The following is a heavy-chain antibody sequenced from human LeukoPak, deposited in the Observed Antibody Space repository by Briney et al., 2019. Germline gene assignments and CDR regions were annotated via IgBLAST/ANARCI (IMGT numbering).Heavy chain of an antibody. D-gene: IGHD3-22*01. J-gene: IGHJ4*02. CDR3: ARRDDSSGYHKIFDY. CDR1: GGSIINYY. Sequence: PSETLSLTCTVSGGSIINYYWSWIRQPPGKGLEWIGFIYYSGNAKYNTSLKSRVTISVDTSNNQFYLKLSSLTAADTAVYYCARRDDSSGYHKIFDYWGQGTLVTVSS. V-gene: IGHV4-59*08. CDR2: IYYSGNA.